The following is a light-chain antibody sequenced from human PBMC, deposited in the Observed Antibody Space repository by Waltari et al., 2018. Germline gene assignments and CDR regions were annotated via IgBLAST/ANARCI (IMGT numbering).Light chain of an antibody. V-gene: IGLV2-14*03. CDR3: SSYVSSDTLEL. Sequence: HSALTQPASVSGSPGQSITISCTGTSSDVGGYNYVFWYQQHPGKAPKLMIFAVRNRPSVVSSRCSGSKSGNPASLTISGLQAEDEADYYCSSYVSSDTLELFGGGTSLTVL. CDR2: AVR. J-gene: IGLJ2*01. CDR1: SSDVGGYNY.